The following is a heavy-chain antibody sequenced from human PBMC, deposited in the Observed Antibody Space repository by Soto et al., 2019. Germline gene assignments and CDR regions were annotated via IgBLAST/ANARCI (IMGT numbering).Heavy chain of an antibody. CDR2: IIPISGTT. V-gene: IGHV1-69*01. J-gene: IGHJ3*02. CDR1: GGPFSNYA. Sequence: QVHLVQSGAEVKKPGSSVKVSCQASGGPFSNYALSWVRQAPGHGLEWMGGIIPISGTTDYAQKFQARVTITADESTNTAYMELCSLRADDTAVYYCARLPSLLPVGDMWGQGTLVTVSS. CDR3: ARLPSLLPVGDM.